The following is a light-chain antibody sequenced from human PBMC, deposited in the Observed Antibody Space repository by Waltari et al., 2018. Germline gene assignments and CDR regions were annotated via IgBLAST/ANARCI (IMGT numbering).Light chain of an antibody. CDR2: DAS. CDR1: QGIATA. Sequence: AIQLTQSPSSLSASVGDRVTIPCRASQGIATALAWYQQKPGKPPHLLIFDASSLARGVPSRFSGSGSATDFTLTISSLQPEDFATYFCQQFNNYPLTFGGGTKVDI. J-gene: IGKJ4*01. V-gene: IGKV1D-13*01. CDR3: QQFNNYPLT.